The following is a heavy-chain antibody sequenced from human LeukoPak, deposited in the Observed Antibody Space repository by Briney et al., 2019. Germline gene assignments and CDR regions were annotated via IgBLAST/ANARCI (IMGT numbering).Heavy chain of an antibody. V-gene: IGHV1-69*01. CDR1: GGTFSSYA. CDR3: ASHYYDSSGYYYGFDY. J-gene: IGHJ4*02. D-gene: IGHD3-22*01. Sequence: SVKVSCKASGGTFSSYAISWVRQAPGQGLEWMGGIIPIFGTANYAQKFQGRVTITADESTSTAYMELSSLRSEDTTVYYCASHYYDSSGYYYGFDYWGQGTLVTVSS. CDR2: IIPIFGTA.